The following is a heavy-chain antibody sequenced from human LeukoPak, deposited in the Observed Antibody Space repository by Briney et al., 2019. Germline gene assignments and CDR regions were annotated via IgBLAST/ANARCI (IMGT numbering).Heavy chain of an antibody. J-gene: IGHJ4*02. V-gene: IGHV3-33*01. CDR2: IAYDGSRA. Sequence: GGSLRLSCAGAGFTFGGYGMHSFRQTPGKGLEWEAVIAYDGSRAFYADSVKGRFTISRDNSKNTMSVQMDDLRAEDTAVYYCTRYNNDHFDYWGQGTLVTVSS. D-gene: IGHD1-14*01. CDR3: TRYNNDHFDY. CDR1: GFTFGGYG.